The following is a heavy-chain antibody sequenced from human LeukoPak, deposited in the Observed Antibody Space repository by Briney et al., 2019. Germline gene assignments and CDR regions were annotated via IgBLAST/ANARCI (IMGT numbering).Heavy chain of an antibody. CDR2: ISGSGGST. CDR3: AKDLQWLVAFFDY. CDR1: GFTVSSNY. J-gene: IGHJ4*02. Sequence: GGSLRLSCAASGFTVSSNYMSWVRQAPGKGLEWVSAISGSGGSTYYADSVKGRFTISRDNSKNTLYLQMNSLRAEDTAAYYCAKDLQWLVAFFDYWGQGTLVTVSS. D-gene: IGHD6-19*01. V-gene: IGHV3-23*01.